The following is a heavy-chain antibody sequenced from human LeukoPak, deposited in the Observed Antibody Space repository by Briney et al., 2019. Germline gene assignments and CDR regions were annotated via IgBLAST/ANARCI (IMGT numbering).Heavy chain of an antibody. CDR3: TRLTMVRGLIIYFDF. D-gene: IGHD3-10*01. Sequence: PGGSLRLSCAASGFSLRGSAIHWVRQPSGKGLEWVGRIRSKANSYETAYSASVTGRFTISRDDSKNTAYLQMNSLKTEDTAVYYCTRLTMVRGLIIYFDFWGQGTLVTVSS. CDR2: IRSKANSYET. V-gene: IGHV3-73*01. CDR1: GFSLRGSA. J-gene: IGHJ4*02.